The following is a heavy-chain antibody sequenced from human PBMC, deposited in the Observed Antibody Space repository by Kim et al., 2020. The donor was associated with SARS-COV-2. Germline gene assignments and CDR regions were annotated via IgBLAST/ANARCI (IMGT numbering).Heavy chain of an antibody. CDR1: GGTFSSYA. CDR2: IIPIFGTA. Sequence: SVKVSCKASGGTFSSYAISWVRQAPGQGLEWMGGIIPIFGTANYAQKFQGRVTITADESTSTAYMELSSLRSEDTAVYYCARGGPSYGDYDPYYYGMDVWGQGTTVTVSS. V-gene: IGHV1-69*13. J-gene: IGHJ6*02. CDR3: ARGGPSYGDYDPYYYGMDV. D-gene: IGHD4-17*01.